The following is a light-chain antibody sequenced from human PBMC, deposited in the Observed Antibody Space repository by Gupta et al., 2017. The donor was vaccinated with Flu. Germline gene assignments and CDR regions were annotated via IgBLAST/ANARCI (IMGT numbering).Light chain of an antibody. V-gene: IGKV1-39*01. CDR3: QQTYNTPLT. CDR1: QSISSY. CDR2: AAS. Sequence: PSSLSASVGDRVTITCRASQSISSYLNWYQQKPGQAPNLLIYAASSLQSGVPSRFSGSGSGTDFTLTISRLQPEDFTTYYCQQTYNTPLTFGGGTKVEIK. J-gene: IGKJ4*01.